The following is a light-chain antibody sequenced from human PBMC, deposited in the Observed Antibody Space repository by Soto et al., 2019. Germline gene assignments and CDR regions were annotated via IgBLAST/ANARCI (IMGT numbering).Light chain of an antibody. J-gene: IGKJ5*01. CDR1: HSLLHITGETF. Sequence: DVVVTQTPHSLSVAHGQPASISCKSSHSLLHITGETFLFWYLQKPGQSPQLLIYEVSTRVSGVPDRFSGSGSGTDFTLEISRVETDDVGIYYCMQSTQLPPTFGQGTLLEVK. V-gene: IGKV2D-29*02. CDR2: EVS. CDR3: MQSTQLPPT.